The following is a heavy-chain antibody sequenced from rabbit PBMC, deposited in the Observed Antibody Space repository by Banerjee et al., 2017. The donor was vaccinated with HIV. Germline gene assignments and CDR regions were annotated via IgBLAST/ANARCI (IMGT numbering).Heavy chain of an antibody. V-gene: IGHV1S45*01. CDR3: ARDLAGVVGWNLNL. CDR2: IYAGSSGNT. D-gene: IGHD4-1*01. CDR1: GFSFSSSYW. Sequence: QEQLEESGGDLVKPEGSLTLTCTASGFSFSSSYWICWVRQAPGKGLEWIACIYAGSSGNTYYASWAKGRFTISKTSSTTVTLQMTSLTAADTATYFCARDLAGVVGWNLNLWGQGTLVTVS. J-gene: IGHJ4*01.